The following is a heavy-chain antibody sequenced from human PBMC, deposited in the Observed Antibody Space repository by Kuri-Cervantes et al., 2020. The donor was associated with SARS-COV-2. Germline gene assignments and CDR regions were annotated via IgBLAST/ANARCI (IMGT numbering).Heavy chain of an antibody. Sequence: LSLTCAASEFTFSSYVMTWVRQAPGKGLEWDSSISVSGGSTYYANSVKGRFTISRDNSKNTLYLEMNSLRAEDTAVYYCARDPTAHYDFWTGYYGNNWFDPWGQGTLVTVSS. CDR2: ISVSGGST. D-gene: IGHD3-3*01. CDR1: EFTFSSYV. J-gene: IGHJ5*02. V-gene: IGHV3-23*01. CDR3: ARDPTAHYDFWTGYYGNNWFDP.